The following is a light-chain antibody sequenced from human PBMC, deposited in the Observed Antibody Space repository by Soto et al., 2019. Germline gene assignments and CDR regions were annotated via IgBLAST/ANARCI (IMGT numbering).Light chain of an antibody. CDR3: AAWQDTLNVWV. Sequence: QSVLIQPPSASGTPGQRVTISCSGSSSNIGHNSVNWYQQLPGTAPKLLIYTNDQRPSGVPARFSGSKSGTSASLAISGLQSEDEADYYCAAWQDTLNVWVFGGGTKLTVL. CDR2: TND. J-gene: IGLJ3*02. V-gene: IGLV1-44*01. CDR1: SSNIGHNS.